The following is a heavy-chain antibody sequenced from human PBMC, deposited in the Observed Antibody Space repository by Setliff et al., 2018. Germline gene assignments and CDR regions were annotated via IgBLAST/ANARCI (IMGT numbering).Heavy chain of an antibody. D-gene: IGHD3-3*01. CDR1: GGSISSSSNY. J-gene: IGHJ5*02. CDR2: IYYSGST. V-gene: IGHV4-39*07. CDR3: ARRETYYNFWSGYYAS. Sequence: PSETLSLTCTGSGGSISSSSNYWGWIRQPPGKGLEWIGSIYYSGSTYYNPSLKSRVTISVDTSKNQFSLKLSSVTAADTAVYYCARRETYYNFWSGYYASWGQVTLVTVSS.